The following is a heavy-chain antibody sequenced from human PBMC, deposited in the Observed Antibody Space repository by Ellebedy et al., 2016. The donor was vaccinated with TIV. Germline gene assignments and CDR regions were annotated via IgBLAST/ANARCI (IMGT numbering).Heavy chain of an antibody. V-gene: IGHV3-30*18. D-gene: IGHD3-3*01. Sequence: GGSLRLSCAASGFTFSTYDMNWVRQAPGKGLEWVAVISYDGINKYYADSVKGRFTISRDTSRNTLYLQMNSLRAEDPAVYYWAKSSTGPSNVLRFLEWLKAMDVWGQGTTVTVSS. J-gene: IGHJ6*02. CDR2: ISYDGINK. CDR1: GFTFSTYD. CDR3: AKSSTGPSNVLRFLEWLKAMDV.